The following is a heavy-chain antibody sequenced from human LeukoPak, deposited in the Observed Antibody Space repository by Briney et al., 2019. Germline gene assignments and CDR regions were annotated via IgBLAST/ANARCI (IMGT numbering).Heavy chain of an antibody. CDR3: AKGLRWDGLPSGYDYYFDY. CDR1: GFTFDDYA. CDR2: ISWNSGSI. V-gene: IGHV3-9*01. D-gene: IGHD5-12*01. J-gene: IGHJ4*02. Sequence: GGSLRLSCAASGFTFDDYAMHWVRQAPGKGLEWVSGISWNSGSIGYADSVKGRFTISRDNAKNSLYLQMNSLRAEDTALYYCAKGLRWDGLPSGYDYYFDYWGQGTLVTVSS.